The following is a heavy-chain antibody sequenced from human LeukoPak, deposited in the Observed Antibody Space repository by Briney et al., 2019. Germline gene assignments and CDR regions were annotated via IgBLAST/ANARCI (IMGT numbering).Heavy chain of an antibody. CDR3: ARVGGSSWYAEYFHH. V-gene: IGHV4-59*12. J-gene: IGHJ1*01. CDR1: GDSLSSYY. CDR2: IYYSGST. Sequence: SETLSLTCTVSGDSLSSYYWSWIRPPPGEGLEWIGYIYYSGSTNYSPSLKSRVTISMDTSKNQFSLKLSSVTAADTAVYYCARVGGSSWYAEYFHHWGQGTLVSVSS. D-gene: IGHD6-13*01.